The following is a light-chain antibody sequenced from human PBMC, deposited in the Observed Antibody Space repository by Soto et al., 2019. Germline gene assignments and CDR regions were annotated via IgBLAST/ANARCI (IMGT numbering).Light chain of an antibody. Sequence: DIDITGAXSTVPXXVXXXXASXXRASQSISNWLAWYQQKPGTAPKVLIYHASNLQSGVPSRFSGSGSGTEFTLTISSLQSEDFAVYYCQQYNNWQTFGQGTKVDIK. J-gene: IGKJ1*01. CDR1: QSISNW. V-gene: IGKV1-5*01. CDR2: HAS. CDR3: QQYNNWQT.